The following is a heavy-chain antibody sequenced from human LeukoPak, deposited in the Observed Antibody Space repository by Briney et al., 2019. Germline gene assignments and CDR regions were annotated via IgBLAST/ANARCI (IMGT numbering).Heavy chain of an antibody. Sequence: GGSLRLSRAASGCTFSDYYITWIRQAPGKGLEWVSHISSSGRLMQYADSVKGRFTITRDNAQNFMSLQMNSLKPEDTAVYYCARDTNNGLDVWGRGTTVTVSS. D-gene: IGHD1-20*01. J-gene: IGHJ6*02. CDR3: ARDTNNGLDV. CDR2: ISSSGRLM. V-gene: IGHV3-11*01. CDR1: GCTFSDYY.